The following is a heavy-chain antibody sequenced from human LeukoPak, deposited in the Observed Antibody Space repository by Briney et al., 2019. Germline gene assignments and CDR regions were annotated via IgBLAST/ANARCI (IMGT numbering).Heavy chain of an antibody. CDR2: INQGGSVL. J-gene: IGHJ4*02. CDR1: GFTFSRSW. D-gene: IGHD3-16*01. Sequence: GGSLRLSCAGSGFTFSRSWMTWVRQAPGKGLEWVAIINQGGSVLHYMDSVKGRFTISRDNAENSVFLQMNNLRAEDTAVYYCAKLLGDVTTLDYWGQGTQVTVSS. CDR3: AKLLGDVTTLDY. V-gene: IGHV3-7*01.